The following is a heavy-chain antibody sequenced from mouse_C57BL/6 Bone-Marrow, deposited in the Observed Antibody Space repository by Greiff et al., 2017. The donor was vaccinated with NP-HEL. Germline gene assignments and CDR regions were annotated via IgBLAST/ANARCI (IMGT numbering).Heavy chain of an antibody. CDR1: GYTFTDYE. D-gene: IGHD3-2*02. J-gene: IGHJ3*01. V-gene: IGHV1-15*01. Sequence: QVQLQQSGAELVRPGASVTLSCKASGYTFTDYEMHWVKQTPVHGLEWIGAIDPETGGTAYNQKFKGKAILTADKSSSTAYMELRSLTSEDSAVYYCTRQLRLLPAWFAYWGQGTLVTVSA. CDR2: IDPETGGT. CDR3: TRQLRLLPAWFAY.